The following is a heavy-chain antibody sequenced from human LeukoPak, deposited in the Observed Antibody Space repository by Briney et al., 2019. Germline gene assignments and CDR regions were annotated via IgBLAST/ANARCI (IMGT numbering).Heavy chain of an antibody. V-gene: IGHV3-48*01. CDR3: NGGYYFDY. D-gene: IGHD3-10*01. J-gene: IGHJ4*02. CDR2: ISKSSGTI. Sequence: GGSLRLSCAASGFDFTNNDMNWVRQAPGKGLEWLSYISKSSGTIFYADSVKGRFTISRDNAKNSLYLQMNNLRAEDTAVYFCNGGYYFDYWGQGTLVTVSS. CDR1: GFDFTNND.